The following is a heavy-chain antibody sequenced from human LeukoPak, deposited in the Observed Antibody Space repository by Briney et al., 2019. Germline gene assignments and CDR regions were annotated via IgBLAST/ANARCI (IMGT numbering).Heavy chain of an antibody. D-gene: IGHD3-22*01. CDR2: INPSGGST. V-gene: IGHV1-46*01. J-gene: IGHJ4*02. CDR1: GYTFTSYY. Sequence: GASVKVSCKASGYTFTSYYMHWVRQAPGQGLEWMGIINPSGGSTSYAQKFQGRVTMTRDMSTSTVYMELSSLRSEDTAVYYCARYYYDSSGYYGSDYWGQGTLVTVSS. CDR3: ARYYYDSSGYYGSDY.